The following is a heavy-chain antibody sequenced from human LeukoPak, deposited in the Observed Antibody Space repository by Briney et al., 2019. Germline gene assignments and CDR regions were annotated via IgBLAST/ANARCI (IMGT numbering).Heavy chain of an antibody. CDR2: ISHSGST. CDR1: GGSFSGYY. D-gene: IGHD4-17*01. J-gene: IGHJ5*02. V-gene: IGHV4-34*01. CDR3: ARAGYGDLGWFDP. Sequence: SETLSLTCAVYGGSFSGYYWSWIRQPPGKGLEWIGEISHSGSTNYNPSLKSRVTISVDTSKNQFSLKLSSVTAADTAVYYCARAGYGDLGWFDPWGQGTLVTVSS.